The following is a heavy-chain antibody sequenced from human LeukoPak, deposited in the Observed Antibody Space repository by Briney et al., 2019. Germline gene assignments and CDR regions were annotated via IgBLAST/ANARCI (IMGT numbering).Heavy chain of an antibody. V-gene: IGHV1-69*05. D-gene: IGHD5-12*01. J-gene: IGHJ6*03. Sequence: ASVKVSCKASGGTFSSYAISWVRQAPGQGLEWMGGIIPIFGTANYAQKFQGRVTITTDESTSTAYVELSSLRSEDTAVYYCARVVSGYDLNHYYYYYMDVRGKGITVTVSS. CDR3: ARVVSGYDLNHYYYYYMDV. CDR1: GGTFSSYA. CDR2: IIPIFGTA.